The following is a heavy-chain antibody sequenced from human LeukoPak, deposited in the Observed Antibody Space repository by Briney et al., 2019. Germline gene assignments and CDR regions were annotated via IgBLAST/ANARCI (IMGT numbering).Heavy chain of an antibody. J-gene: IGHJ4*02. CDR1: GGSISSHY. CDR2: IYYSGST. CDR3: ATLSGSYFQDY. D-gene: IGHD1-26*01. V-gene: IGHV4-59*11. Sequence: SETLSLTCTDSGGSISSHYWSWIRQPPGKGLEWIGYIYYSGSTNYNPSLKSRVTISVDTSKNQFSLKLSSVTAADTAVYYCATLSGSYFQDYWGQGTLVTVSS.